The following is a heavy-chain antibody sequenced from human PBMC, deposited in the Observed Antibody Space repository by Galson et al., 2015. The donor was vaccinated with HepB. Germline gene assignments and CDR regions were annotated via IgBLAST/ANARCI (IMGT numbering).Heavy chain of an antibody. Sequence: SVKVSCKASGYTFTSYAMHWVRQAPGQRLEWMGWINAGNGNTKYSQKFQGRVTITRDTSASTAYMELSSLRSEDTAVYYCAVRGMLQSRAFDIWGQGTMVTVSS. V-gene: IGHV1-3*01. J-gene: IGHJ3*02. D-gene: IGHD5-24*01. CDR2: INAGNGNT. CDR1: GYTFTSYA. CDR3: AVRGMLQSRAFDI.